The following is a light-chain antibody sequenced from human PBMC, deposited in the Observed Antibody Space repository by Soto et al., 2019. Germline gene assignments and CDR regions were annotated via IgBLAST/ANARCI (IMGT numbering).Light chain of an antibody. CDR1: QSISSL. CDR2: KAS. Sequence: DIQMTQSPSTLSASVGDRVTITCRASQSISSLLAWHQQKPGRAPTLLIYKASSLESGVPSRFSGSGSGTEFTLTISGLQPDDFATYYCQQYNSYPLTFGQGTRLEIK. V-gene: IGKV1-5*03. J-gene: IGKJ5*01. CDR3: QQYNSYPLT.